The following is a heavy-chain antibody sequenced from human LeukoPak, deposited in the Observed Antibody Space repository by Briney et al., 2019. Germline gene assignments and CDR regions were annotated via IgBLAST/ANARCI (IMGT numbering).Heavy chain of an antibody. J-gene: IGHJ4*02. CDR3: ATDLATIRKKDY. CDR2: FDPEDGET. V-gene: IGHV1-24*01. D-gene: IGHD5-12*01. CDR1: GYTLTELS. Sequence: ASVKVSFKVSGYTLTELSMHLVRQAPGKGLEWMGGFDPEDGETIYAQKFQGRVTMTEDTSTDTAYMELSSLRSEDTAIYYCATDLATIRKKDYWGQGTLVTVSS.